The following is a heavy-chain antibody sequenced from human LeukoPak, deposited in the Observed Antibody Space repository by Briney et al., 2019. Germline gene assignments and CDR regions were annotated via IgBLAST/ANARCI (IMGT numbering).Heavy chain of an antibody. CDR2: INWNGGST. CDR3: AREITIFGVVNEGDWFDP. CDR1: GFTFSSYA. Sequence: AGGSLRLSCAASGFTFSSYAMSWVRQAPGKGLEWVSGINWNGGSTGYADSVKGRFTISRDNAKNSLYLQMNSLRAEDTALYHCAREITIFGVVNEGDWFDPWGQGTLVTVSS. V-gene: IGHV3-20*01. D-gene: IGHD3-3*01. J-gene: IGHJ5*02.